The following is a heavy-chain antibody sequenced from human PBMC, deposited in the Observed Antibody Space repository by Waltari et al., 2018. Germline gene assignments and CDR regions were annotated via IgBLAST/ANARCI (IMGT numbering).Heavy chain of an antibody. V-gene: IGHV5-51*01. Sequence: EVQLVQSGAEVKKPGESLKISCKGSGYSFTSYWIGWVRQMPGKGLEWMGIIYPGDSETGYSPSFQGQVTISADKSISTAYLQWSSLKASDTAMYYCARPLYGGYDSSGYYPIGFDYWGQGTLVTVSS. CDR3: ARPLYGGYDSSGYYPIGFDY. CDR1: GYSFTSYW. J-gene: IGHJ4*02. D-gene: IGHD3-22*01. CDR2: IYPGDSET.